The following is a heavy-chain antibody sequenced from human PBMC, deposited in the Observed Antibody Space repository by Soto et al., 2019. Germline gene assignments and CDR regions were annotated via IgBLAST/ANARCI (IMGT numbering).Heavy chain of an antibody. D-gene: IGHD3-10*01. Sequence: QVQLQQWGAGLLKPSETLSLTCAVYGGSFSGYYWSWIRQPPGKGLEWIGEINHSGSTNYNPSLKSRVTISVDTSKNQFSLKLSSVTAADTAVYYCARLRGTMVRGVIVYWGQGTLVTVSS. CDR1: GGSFSGYY. CDR2: INHSGST. CDR3: ARLRGTMVRGVIVY. V-gene: IGHV4-34*01. J-gene: IGHJ4*02.